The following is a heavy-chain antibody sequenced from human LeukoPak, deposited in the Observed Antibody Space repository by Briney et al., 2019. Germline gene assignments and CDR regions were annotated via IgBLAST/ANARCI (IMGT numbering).Heavy chain of an antibody. D-gene: IGHD2-8*02. V-gene: IGHV4-30-2*01. CDR3: AGHHPRNTVDF. CDR2: IYHSGST. CDR1: GGSISSGGYS. Sequence: SETLSLTCTVSGGSISSGGYSWSWIRQPPGKGLEWIGYIYHSGSTYYNPSLKSRVTISVDRSKNQFSLKLSSVTAADTAVYYCAGHHPRNTVDFWGQGTLVTVSS. J-gene: IGHJ4*02.